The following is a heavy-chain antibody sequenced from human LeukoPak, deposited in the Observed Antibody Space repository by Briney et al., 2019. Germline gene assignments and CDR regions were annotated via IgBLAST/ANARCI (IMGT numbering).Heavy chain of an antibody. Sequence: PGGSLRLSCAASGFPLSSYAMSWVRQAPGKGLEWVSGSSGSGGSTYYADSVKGRFTISRDNSKNTLYLQMNSLRAEDTAVYYCAKSPSEFLEWFDPWGQGTLVTVSS. J-gene: IGHJ5*02. CDR3: AKSPSEFLEWFDP. V-gene: IGHV3-23*01. CDR1: GFPLSSYA. D-gene: IGHD3-3*01. CDR2: SSGSGGST.